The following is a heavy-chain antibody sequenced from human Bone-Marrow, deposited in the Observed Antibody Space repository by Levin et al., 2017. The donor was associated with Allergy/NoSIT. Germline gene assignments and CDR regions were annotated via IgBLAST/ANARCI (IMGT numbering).Heavy chain of an antibody. V-gene: IGHV3-53*01. Sequence: GGSLRFSCAASGFTVSSDYMSWVRQAPGKGLEWVSVIYSGGTTYYADSVKGRFTISRDTSKNTLYLQMNSLRAEDTALYYCAREHGDYLSYFDLWGQGTLVTVSP. CDR1: GFTVSSDY. D-gene: IGHD4-17*01. J-gene: IGHJ4*02. CDR2: IYSGGTT. CDR3: AREHGDYLSYFDL.